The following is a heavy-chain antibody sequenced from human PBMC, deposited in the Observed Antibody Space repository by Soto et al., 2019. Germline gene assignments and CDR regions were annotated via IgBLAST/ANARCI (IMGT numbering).Heavy chain of an antibody. V-gene: IGHV1-2*04. CDR2: INPNSGGT. J-gene: IGHJ6*02. CDR3: ARDGTYYYGSDTYYGMDV. CDR1: GYTFTGYY. D-gene: IGHD3-10*01. Sequence: GASVKVSCKASGYTFTGYYMHCVLQSPVRWREWMGWINPNSGGTNYAQKFQGWVTMTRDTSISTAYMELSRLRSDDTAVYYCARDGTYYYGSDTYYGMDVWGQGTTVTVSS.